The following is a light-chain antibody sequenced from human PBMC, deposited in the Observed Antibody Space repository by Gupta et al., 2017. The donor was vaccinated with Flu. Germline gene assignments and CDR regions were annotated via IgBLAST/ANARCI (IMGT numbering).Light chain of an antibody. CDR2: DDT. V-gene: IGLV3-21*02. CDR1: NIISKT. CDR3: QVWDSTSDHVV. J-gene: IGLJ3*02. Sequence: SSVLTQPPSVSVAPGHTARMTCGGNNIISKTVHWYQQKPGQAPVLVVYDDTERPSGIPARFSGSSAGNTATLTISRVGAGDEADYYCQVWDSTSDHVVFGGGTKLTVL.